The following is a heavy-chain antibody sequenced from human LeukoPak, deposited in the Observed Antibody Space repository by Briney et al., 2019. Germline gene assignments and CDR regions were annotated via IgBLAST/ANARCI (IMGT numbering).Heavy chain of an antibody. D-gene: IGHD3-10*01. CDR1: GYSFSSYW. CDR3: ARQRSRGYYDY. CDR2: ICPSDSDT. V-gene: IGHV5-51*01. J-gene: IGHJ4*02. Sequence: GESLKISCKGSGYSFSSYWIGWVRQMPGKGLEWMGIICPSDSDTSYSPSFQGQVTISADKSISTAYLQWSSLKASDTAIYYCARQRSRGYYDYWGQGTLVTVSS.